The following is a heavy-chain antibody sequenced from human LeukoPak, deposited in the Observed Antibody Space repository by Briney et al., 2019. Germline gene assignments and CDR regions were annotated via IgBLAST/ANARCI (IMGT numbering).Heavy chain of an antibody. CDR2: ISAYSGTT. J-gene: IGHJ4*02. Sequence: ASVKVSCKASGYTFISYGISWVRQAPGQGLEWMGWISAYSGTTKYTQKLRGRVTMTTETSTSTAYMELGSLRSDDTAVHYCARLRVINGDLDYWGQGTLVTVSS. CDR3: ARLRVINGDLDY. V-gene: IGHV1-18*01. CDR1: GYTFISYG.